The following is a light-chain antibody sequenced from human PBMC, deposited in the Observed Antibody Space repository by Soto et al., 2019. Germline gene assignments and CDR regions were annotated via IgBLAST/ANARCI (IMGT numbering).Light chain of an antibody. Sequence: QSVLTQPASVSGSPGQSITISCTGTNNDIGSDFNSVSWYQQHPGKAPKLMIYEVTNRPSGVSSRFSGSKSGNTASLTIPGLQAGDEADYYCSSYTVDVAPYVFGTGTKVTVL. CDR2: EVT. CDR3: SSYTVDVAPYV. J-gene: IGLJ1*01. CDR1: NNDIGSDFNS. V-gene: IGLV2-14*01.